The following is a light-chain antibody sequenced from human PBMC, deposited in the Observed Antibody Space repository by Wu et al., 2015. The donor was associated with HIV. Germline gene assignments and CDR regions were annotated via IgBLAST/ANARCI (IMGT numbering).Light chain of an antibody. J-gene: IGKJ5*01. V-gene: IGKV1-12*02. Sequence: DIQMTQSPSSVSASVGDRVIITCRAGHDIRNRLVWYQQTPGKAPKLLIYAASNLQTGVPSRFSGSGSGTDFTLTISSLQPEDFATYYCQQANSFPFTFGQGTRLEIK. CDR1: HDIRNR. CDR2: AAS. CDR3: QQANSFPFT.